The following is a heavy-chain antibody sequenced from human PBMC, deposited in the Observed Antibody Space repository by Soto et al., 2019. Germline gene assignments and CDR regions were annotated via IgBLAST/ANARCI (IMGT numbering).Heavy chain of an antibody. CDR3: ARLVGDCSSTSCYTPYYYYGMGV. J-gene: IGHJ6*02. V-gene: IGHV5-10-1*01. CDR1: GYSFTSYW. Sequence: GESLKISCKGSGYSFTSYWISWVRQMPGKGLEWMGRIDPSDSYTNYSPSFQGHVTISADKSISTAYLQWSSLQASDTAMYYCARLVGDCSSTSCYTPYYYYGMGVWGQGTAVTVSS. CDR2: IDPSDSYT. D-gene: IGHD2-2*02.